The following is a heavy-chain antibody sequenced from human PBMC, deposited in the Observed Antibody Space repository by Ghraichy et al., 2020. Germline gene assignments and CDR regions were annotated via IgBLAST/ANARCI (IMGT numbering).Heavy chain of an antibody. J-gene: IGHJ3*01. D-gene: IGHD3-22*01. CDR3: VRDRDFITVAFDNDAFDV. V-gene: IGHV3-21*06. CDR1: GFTFRCYS. Sequence: GGPLRLSCVASGFTFRCYSMHWVRQAPGKGPECVSSIARSKRYSYYADSVKGRFTISRDDAENSVFLQMSSLRVEDTALYFCVRDRDFITVAFDNDAFDVWDRRTVVTVAS. CDR2: IARSKRYS.